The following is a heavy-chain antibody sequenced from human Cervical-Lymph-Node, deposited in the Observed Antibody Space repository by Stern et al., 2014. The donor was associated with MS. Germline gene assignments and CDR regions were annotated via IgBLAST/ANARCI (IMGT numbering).Heavy chain of an antibody. V-gene: IGHV5-51*01. CDR1: VNSFTSYW. CDR3: ARLIAVAGPFDY. Sequence: VQLVQPGAEVKTPGESLKISCKGSVNSFTSYWIGWVRQMPGKCLEWMGFIYPGDSDTRYSPSFQGQVTISADKSISTAYLQWSSLKASDTAMYYCARLIAVAGPFDYWGQGTLVTVSS. J-gene: IGHJ4*02. D-gene: IGHD6-19*01. CDR2: IYPGDSDT.